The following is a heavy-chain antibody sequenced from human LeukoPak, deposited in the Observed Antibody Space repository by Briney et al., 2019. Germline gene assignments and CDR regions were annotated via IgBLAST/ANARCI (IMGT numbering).Heavy chain of an antibody. Sequence: GGSLRLSCAASGFTFSSYSMNWVRQAPGKGLEWVSYISSSSSTIYYADSAKGRFTISRDNAKNSLYLQMNSLRAEDTAVYYCARLSLHLPSLVVPAAPRGYYYYYMDVWGKGTTVTVSS. J-gene: IGHJ6*03. CDR1: GFTFSSYS. D-gene: IGHD2-2*01. CDR2: ISSSSSTI. CDR3: ARLSLHLPSLVVPAAPRGYYYYYMDV. V-gene: IGHV3-48*01.